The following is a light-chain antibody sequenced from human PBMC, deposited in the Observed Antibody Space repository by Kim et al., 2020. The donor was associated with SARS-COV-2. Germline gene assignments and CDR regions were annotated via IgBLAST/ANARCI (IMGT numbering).Light chain of an antibody. V-gene: IGKV3-20*01. CDR3: QVYGDSAT. CDR2: GVS. CDR1: QSLPSTY. J-gene: IGKJ1*01. Sequence: EIVLTQSPGTLSLSPGERATLSCRASQSLPSTYLAWYQQKPGLAPRLLMYGVSTRATGIPDRFSGSGSGSDFTLTISKLEPEDFAVYYCQVYGDSATFAQGTKVDIK.